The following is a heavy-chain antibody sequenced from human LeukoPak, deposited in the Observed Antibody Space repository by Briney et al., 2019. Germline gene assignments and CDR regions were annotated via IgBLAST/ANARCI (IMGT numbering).Heavy chain of an antibody. J-gene: IGHJ3*02. CDR2: INHSGST. CDR3: ARDGWGVVVPAASFDI. V-gene: IGHV4-34*01. D-gene: IGHD2-2*01. CDR1: GGSFSGYY. Sequence: SETLSLTCAVYGGSFSGYYWSWIRQPPGKGLEWIGEINHSGSTNYSPSLKSRVTISVDTSKNQFSLKLSSVTAADTAVYYCARDGWGVVVPAASFDIWGQGTMVTVSS.